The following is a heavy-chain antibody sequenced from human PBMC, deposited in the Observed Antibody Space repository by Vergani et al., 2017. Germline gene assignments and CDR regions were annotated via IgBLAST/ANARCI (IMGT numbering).Heavy chain of an antibody. CDR3: ARGDYGILTSCRY. CDR1: GYTFSNYY. J-gene: IGHJ4*02. Sequence: QVQVVQSGAEVKKSGASVKVSCKTSGYTFSNYYMHWVRQAPGQGLEWMGIINPSGGHTNYAQRFQGRITMTSDTSTITVYMELSSLRSEDTAIYYCARGDYGILTSCRYWGQGTLVTVSA. D-gene: IGHD3-9*01. CDR2: INPSGGHT. V-gene: IGHV1-46*03.